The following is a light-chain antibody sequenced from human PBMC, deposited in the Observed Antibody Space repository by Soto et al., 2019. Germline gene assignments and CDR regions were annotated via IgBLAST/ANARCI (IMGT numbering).Light chain of an antibody. CDR3: SSYTSTSTYV. J-gene: IGLJ1*01. V-gene: IGLV2-14*03. CDR2: DVS. CDR1: SIDIGNYNY. Sequence: QSVLTQPDSVSGSPGQSVAISCTAASIDIGNYNYVSWYQQRPGKVPKLIIHDVSDRPSGVSDRFSGSKSGNTASLTISGLQAEDEADYYCSSYTSTSTYVFGTGTKVT.